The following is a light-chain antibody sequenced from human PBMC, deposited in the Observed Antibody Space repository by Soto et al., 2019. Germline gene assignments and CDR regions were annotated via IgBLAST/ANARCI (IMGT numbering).Light chain of an antibody. CDR3: QSFDSRLSGWV. Sequence: QSVLTQPPSVSGAPGQRVTISCTGSSSNIGAGYDVHWYQQLPGTAPKLLIYSNNNRPSGVPDRFSGSKSGTSASLAITGLQAEDEADYYCQSFDSRLSGWVFGGGTKRTVL. CDR2: SNN. J-gene: IGLJ3*02. V-gene: IGLV1-40*01. CDR1: SSNIGAGYD.